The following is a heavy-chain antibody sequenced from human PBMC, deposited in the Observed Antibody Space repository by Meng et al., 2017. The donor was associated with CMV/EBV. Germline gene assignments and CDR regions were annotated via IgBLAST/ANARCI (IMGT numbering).Heavy chain of an antibody. CDR2: INSDGSST. D-gene: IGHD3-10*01. V-gene: IGHV3-74*01. J-gene: IGHJ3*02. CDR3: ARDKVGSGSYYFDAFDI. CDR1: GFTFSSYR. Sequence: GESLKISCAASGFTFSSYRIHWVRQAPGKGLVWVSRINSDGSSTSYADSVKGRFTISRDNAKNTLYLQMNSLRAEDTAVYYCARDKVGSGSYYFDAFDIWGQGTMVTVSS.